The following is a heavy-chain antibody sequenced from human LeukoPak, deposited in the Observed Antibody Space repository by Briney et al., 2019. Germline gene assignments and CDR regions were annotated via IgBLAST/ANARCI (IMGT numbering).Heavy chain of an antibody. CDR3: ARDRGGFDY. J-gene: IGHJ4*02. CDR1: GFTFSPYW. CDR2: IYHSGST. D-gene: IGHD3-10*01. Sequence: PGGSLRLSCAASGFTFSPYWMSWVRQPPGKGLEWIGEIYHSGSTNYNPSLKSRVTISVDKSKNQFSLKLSSVTAADTAVYYCARDRGGFDYWGQGTLVTVSS. V-gene: IGHV4-4*02.